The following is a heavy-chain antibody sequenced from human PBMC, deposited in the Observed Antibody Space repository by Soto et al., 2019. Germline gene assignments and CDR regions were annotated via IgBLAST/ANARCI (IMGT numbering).Heavy chain of an antibody. V-gene: IGHV3-21*01. CDR2: INTNSVYI. Sequence: PGGSLRLSCAASGFTFSSSTMNWVRQAPGKGLEWVSSINTNSVYIYYAGSVTGRFTISRDNSKNSLFLQMNSLRAEDTAVYYCTRGSYGDYSDWVQGTLVTVSS. CDR1: GFTFSSST. D-gene: IGHD4-17*01. J-gene: IGHJ4*02. CDR3: TRGSYGDYSD.